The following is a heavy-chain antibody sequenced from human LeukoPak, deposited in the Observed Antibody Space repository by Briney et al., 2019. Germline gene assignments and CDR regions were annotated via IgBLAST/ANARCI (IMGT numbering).Heavy chain of an antibody. CDR3: ARAPPVIALYYYYYYMDV. Sequence: SETLSLTCTVSGGSISSHYWSWIRQPPGKGLEWIGYIYYSGSTNYNPSLKSRVTISVDTSKNQFSLKLSSVTAADTAVYYCARAPPVIALYYYYYYMDVWGKGTTVTVSS. CDR1: GGSISSHY. D-gene: IGHD2-21*01. V-gene: IGHV4-59*11. J-gene: IGHJ6*03. CDR2: IYYSGST.